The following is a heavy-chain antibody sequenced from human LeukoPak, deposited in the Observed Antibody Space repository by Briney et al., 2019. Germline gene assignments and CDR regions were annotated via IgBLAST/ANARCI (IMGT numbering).Heavy chain of an antibody. V-gene: IGHV4-34*01. Sequence: SETLSLTCAVYGGSFSGYYWTWIRQSPGKGLEWIGEINHRGSSNYNRSLKSRVTISVDTAKNQFSLKLNSVTAADTAVCYSTCLTNDLVWRSYRSTPTYFDFWGQGSLVIVSS. CDR3: TCLTNDLVWRSYRSTPTYFDF. CDR1: GGSFSGYY. D-gene: IGHD3-16*02. J-gene: IGHJ4*02. CDR2: INHRGSS.